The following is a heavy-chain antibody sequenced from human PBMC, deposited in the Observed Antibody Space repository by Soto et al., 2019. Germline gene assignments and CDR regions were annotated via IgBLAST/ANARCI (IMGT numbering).Heavy chain of an antibody. CDR2: ISSSSSYI. CDR1: GFTFSSYS. V-gene: IGHV3-21*01. J-gene: IGHJ4*02. CDR3: ARDKDTAMVQVDY. D-gene: IGHD5-18*01. Sequence: EVQLVESGGGLVKPGGSLRLSCAASGFTFSSYSMNWVRQAPGKGLEWVSSISSSSSYIYYADSVKGRFTISRDNAKNSLYLQMNSLRADDTAVYYCARDKDTAMVQVDYWGKGTLVTVSS.